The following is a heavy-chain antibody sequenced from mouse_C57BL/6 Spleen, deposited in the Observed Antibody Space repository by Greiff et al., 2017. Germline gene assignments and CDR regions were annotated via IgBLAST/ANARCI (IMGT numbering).Heavy chain of an antibody. Sequence: EVHLVESGGGLVQPGASLRLSCAASGFTFTDYYMSWVCQPPGQAPEWLALIRNKANGYTTEYPASVKGRFTISRDNSQNILYLPKNTLRAEDSATYYCVKAFYDGYYPRYFDVWGTGTTVTVSS. CDR2: IRNKANGYTT. CDR1: GFTFTDYY. J-gene: IGHJ1*03. V-gene: IGHV7-4*01. CDR3: VKAFYDGYYPRYFDV. D-gene: IGHD2-3*01.